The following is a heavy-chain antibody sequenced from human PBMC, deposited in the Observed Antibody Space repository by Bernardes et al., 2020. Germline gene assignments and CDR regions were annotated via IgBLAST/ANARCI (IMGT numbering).Heavy chain of an antibody. CDR2: IYHSGST. CDR3: ARGHRGYCSSTSCYGGLYFDY. D-gene: IGHD2-2*01. V-gene: IGHV4-30-2*01. Sequence: TLSLTCAVSGGSISSGGYSWSWIRQPPGKGLEWIGYIYHSGSTYYNPSLKSRVTISVDRSKNQFSLKLSSVTAADTAVYYCARGHRGYCSSTSCYGGLYFDYWGQGTLVTVSS. J-gene: IGHJ4*02. CDR1: GGSISSGGYS.